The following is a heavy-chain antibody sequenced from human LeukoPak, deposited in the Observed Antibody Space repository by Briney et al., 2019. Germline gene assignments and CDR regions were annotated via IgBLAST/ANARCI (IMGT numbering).Heavy chain of an antibody. CDR2: IYHSGST. D-gene: IGHD3-10*01. CDR1: GGSISSSNW. V-gene: IGHV4-4*02. CDR3: ALYYYGSGAYFDY. Sequence: SGTLSLTCAVSGGSISSSNWWSWVRQPPGKGLEWIGEIYHSGSTNYNPSLKSRVTISVDKSKNQFSLKLSSVTAADTAVYYCALYYYGSGAYFDYWGQGTLVTVSS. J-gene: IGHJ4*02.